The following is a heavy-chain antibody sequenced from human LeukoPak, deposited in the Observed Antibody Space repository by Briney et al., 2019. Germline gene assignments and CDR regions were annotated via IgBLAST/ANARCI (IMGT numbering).Heavy chain of an antibody. Sequence: SQTLSLTCTVSGGSISSGGYYWSWIRQPPGKGLEWIGYIYHSGSTYYNPSLKSRVTISVDRSKNQFSLQLNSVTPEDTAVYYCARSGSEGALDYWGQGTLVTVSS. CDR2: IYHSGST. CDR3: ARSGSEGALDY. D-gene: IGHD3-16*01. J-gene: IGHJ4*02. CDR1: GGSISSGGYY. V-gene: IGHV4-30-2*01.